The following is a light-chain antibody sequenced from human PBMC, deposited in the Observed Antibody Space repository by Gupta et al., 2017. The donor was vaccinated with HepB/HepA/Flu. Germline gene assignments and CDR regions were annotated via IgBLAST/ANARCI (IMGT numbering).Light chain of an antibody. CDR2: RNN. J-gene: IGLJ2*01. CDR3: AVWDDRLNGPI. Sequence: QSVLTQPPSASGAPGQGVTISCSGSSSNIGSNYIYWYQQLPGTAPKLLIYRNNLRPSGVPDRFSGSKSAFSVSLAISGLRSEDEADYYCAVWDDRLNGPIFGGGTKLTVL. V-gene: IGLV1-47*01. CDR1: SSNIGSNY.